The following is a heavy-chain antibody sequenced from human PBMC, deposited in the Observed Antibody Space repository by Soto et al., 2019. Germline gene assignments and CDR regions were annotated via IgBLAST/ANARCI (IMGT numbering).Heavy chain of an antibody. CDR2: ITSDTKTI. V-gene: IGHV3-48*02. CDR1: GFTFSVYS. CDR3: ARSVEGHFDY. Sequence: EVQLVESGGDLVQREGSLRLSCVASGFTFSVYSMNWVRQAPGKGLEWFSYITSDTKTIKYADSVKGRFTISRDNANNSVYLQMNSLRDEDTAVYYCARSVEGHFDYWGKGTVVTVSS. J-gene: IGHJ4*02. D-gene: IGHD6-19*01.